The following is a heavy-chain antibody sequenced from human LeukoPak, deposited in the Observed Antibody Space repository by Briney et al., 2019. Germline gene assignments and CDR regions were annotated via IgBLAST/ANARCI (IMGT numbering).Heavy chain of an antibody. CDR3: ARGARYYDFWSGYLFDY. J-gene: IGHJ4*02. CDR1: GGSFSDYS. V-gene: IGHV4-34*01. Sequence: PSETLSLTCAAYGGSFSDYSWTWLRQPPGKGLEWIGEVNHSGSTNYNPSLKSRVTISVGSSKKQLSLKLSSVTAADTAMYYCARGARYYDFWSGYLFDYWGQGILVTVSS. CDR2: VNHSGST. D-gene: IGHD3-3*01.